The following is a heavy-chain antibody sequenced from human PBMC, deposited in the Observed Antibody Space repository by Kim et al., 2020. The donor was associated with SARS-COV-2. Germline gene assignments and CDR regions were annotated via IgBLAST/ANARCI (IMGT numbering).Heavy chain of an antibody. CDR2: INVDGSEK. D-gene: IGHD1-1*01. CDR3: AKGLLVHGGYYFDF. V-gene: IGHV3-7*03. CDR1: GFTFSSYW. J-gene: IGHJ4*02. Sequence: GGSLRLSCAASGFTFSSYWMSWVRQAPGKGLEWVANINVDGSEKYYVGSVRGRFTISRDDAKKSLYLQMNSLRAEDTAVYYCAKGLLVHGGYYFDFWGQGTLVTVSS.